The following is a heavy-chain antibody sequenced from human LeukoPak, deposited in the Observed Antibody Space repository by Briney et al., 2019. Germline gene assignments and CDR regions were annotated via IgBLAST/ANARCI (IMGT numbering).Heavy chain of an antibody. CDR1: GGSISSGDYY. CDR2: IYYSGST. Sequence: SQTLSLTCTVSGGSISSGDYYWSWIRQPPGKGLEWIGYIYYSGSTYYNPSLKSRVTISVATSKNQFSLKLSSVTAADTAVYYSARGGVVVAPQGSPNSFDPSGHRTLVTVSS. J-gene: IGHJ5*02. CDR3: ARGGVVVAPQGSPNSFDP. V-gene: IGHV4-30-4*08. D-gene: IGHD2-2*01.